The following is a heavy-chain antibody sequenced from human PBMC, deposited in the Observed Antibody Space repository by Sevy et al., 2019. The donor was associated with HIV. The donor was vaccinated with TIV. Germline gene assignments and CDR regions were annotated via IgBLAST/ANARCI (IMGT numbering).Heavy chain of an antibody. CDR2: ISTGGGTI. J-gene: IGHJ4*01. V-gene: IGHV3-48*03. CDR1: GLSFRSYE. Sequence: GGSLRLSCAASGLSFRSYELNWVRQAPGKGLQWISYISTGGGTIFYAVSVKGRFTIARDNAKNPVFLQMNSLRAEDTAVYFCATSRRDYYNYYFDYWGHGTLVTVSS. D-gene: IGHD3-22*01. CDR3: ATSRRDYYNYYFDY.